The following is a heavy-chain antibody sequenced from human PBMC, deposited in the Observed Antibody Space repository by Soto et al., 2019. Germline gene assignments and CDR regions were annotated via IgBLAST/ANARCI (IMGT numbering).Heavy chain of an antibody. CDR1: GGSISDNY. J-gene: IGHJ6*03. D-gene: IGHD3-9*01. CDR2: ISYSGST. Sequence: SETLSLTCTVSGGSISDNYWSWIRQPPGKGLEWIGYISYSGSTNYNPSLKSRVTMSLDTSKSQFSLRLSSVTAADTAFYYCAGAHFDIFRSYYSWTYSYYMDLWGKGTTVTSP. V-gene: IGHV4-59*12. CDR3: AGAHFDIFRSYYSWTYSYYMDL.